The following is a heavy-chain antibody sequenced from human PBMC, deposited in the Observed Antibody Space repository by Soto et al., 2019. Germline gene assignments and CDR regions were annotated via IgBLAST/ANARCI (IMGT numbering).Heavy chain of an antibody. Sequence: GGSLRLSCAASGFTFSGSAMHWVRQASGKGLEWVGRIRSKANSYATAYAASVKGRFTISRDDSKNTAYLQMNSLKTEDTAVYYCTSLVEMATNSEVVPDYWGQGTLVTVSS. D-gene: IGHD2-15*01. CDR2: IRSKANSYAT. CDR1: GFTFSGSA. J-gene: IGHJ4*02. V-gene: IGHV3-73*01. CDR3: TSLVEMATNSEVVPDY.